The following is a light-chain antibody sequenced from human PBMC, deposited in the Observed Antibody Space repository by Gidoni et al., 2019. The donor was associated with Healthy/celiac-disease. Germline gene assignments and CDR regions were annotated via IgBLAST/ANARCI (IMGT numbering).Light chain of an antibody. V-gene: IGKV3-11*01. CDR3: QQRSNWPPVWT. Sequence: TQSPATLSLSPGERATLSCRASQSVSSYLAWYQQKPGQAPRLLIYDASNRATGIPARFSGSGSGTDFTLTISSLEPEDFAVYYCQQRSNWPPVWTFXXXTKVEIK. CDR2: DAS. J-gene: IGKJ1*01. CDR1: QSVSSY.